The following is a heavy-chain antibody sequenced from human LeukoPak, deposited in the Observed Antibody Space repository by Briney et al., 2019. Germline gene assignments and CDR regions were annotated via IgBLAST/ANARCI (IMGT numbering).Heavy chain of an antibody. CDR2: INPGGGGA. CDR1: GYTFNNHY. D-gene: IGHD3-22*01. J-gene: IGHJ4*02. V-gene: IGHV1-46*02. CDR3: ARDMSRGLYYDSSYFDY. Sequence: ASVKVSCKASGYTFNNHYMHWVRQAPGQGLEWMGIINPGGGGATYAQKFQGRVNMTRDMSTSTVYMELSKLRSEDTAVYYCARDMSRGLYYDSSYFDYWGQGTLVTVSS.